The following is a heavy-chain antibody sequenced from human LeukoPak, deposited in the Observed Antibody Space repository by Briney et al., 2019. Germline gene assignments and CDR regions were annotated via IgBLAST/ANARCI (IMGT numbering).Heavy chain of an antibody. D-gene: IGHD1-26*01. Sequence: PGGSLRLSCVASGFTFNIYGMHWVRQAPGKGLEWVAVIWPDGSNEYYADSVKGRFTVSRDDSKNTLYLQMNSLRAEDTAVYYCARASGSYDYWGQGTLVTVS. J-gene: IGHJ4*02. V-gene: IGHV3-33*01. CDR1: GFTFNIYG. CDR2: IWPDGSNE. CDR3: ARASGSYDY.